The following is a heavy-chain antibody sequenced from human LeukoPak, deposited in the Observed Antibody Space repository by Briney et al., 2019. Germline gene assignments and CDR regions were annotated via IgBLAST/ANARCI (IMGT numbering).Heavy chain of an antibody. J-gene: IGHJ6*02. CDR2: IFYSGST. Sequence: PSETLSLTCTVSGASISSHYWTWIREPPGKGLEWIGNIFYSGSTNYNPSLKSRVTMSVDRSKNQFSLKLRSVTAADTAVYYCARAPGRHYGMDVWGQGTTVTVSS. CDR1: GASISSHY. V-gene: IGHV4-59*11. CDR3: ARAPGRHYGMDV.